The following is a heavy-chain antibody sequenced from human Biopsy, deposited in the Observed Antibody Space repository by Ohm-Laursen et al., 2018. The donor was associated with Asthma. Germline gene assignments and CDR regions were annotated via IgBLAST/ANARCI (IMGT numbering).Heavy chain of an antibody. D-gene: IGHD2-2*01. V-gene: IGHV1-69*13. CDR3: ARKAGSCISRTCYSLDF. CDR2: INSVFGTT. CDR1: GGTFNTYV. J-gene: IGHJ4*02. Sequence: GASVKVSCKSLGGTFNTYVIGWVRQAPGQGLEWMGGINSVFGTTTYPQKFQDRVTITADDSTSTVYMELSSLRSGDTAVYYCARKAGSCISRTCYSLDFWGQGTLVTVSS.